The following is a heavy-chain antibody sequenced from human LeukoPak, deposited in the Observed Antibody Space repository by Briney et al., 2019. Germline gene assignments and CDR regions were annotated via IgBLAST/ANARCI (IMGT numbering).Heavy chain of an antibody. J-gene: IGHJ5*02. Sequence: PSETLSLTCSVSGYSISSGNYWGWIRQPPGKGLEWIGEIYHSGSTNYNPSLKSRVTISLDKSENQFSLKLSSVTAADTVVYYCSRLPDPWGQGTLVTVSS. V-gene: IGHV4-38-2*01. CDR2: IYHSGST. CDR1: GYSISSGNY. CDR3: SRLPDP.